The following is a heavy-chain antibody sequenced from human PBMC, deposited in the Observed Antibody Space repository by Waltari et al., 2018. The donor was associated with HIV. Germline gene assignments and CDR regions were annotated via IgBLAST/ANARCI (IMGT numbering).Heavy chain of an antibody. V-gene: IGHV3-7*01. CDR3: ARSLRDWYGSFDY. J-gene: IGHJ4*02. CDR1: GFTFSSYW. Sequence: EVQLVESGGGLVQPGGSLRLSCAASGFTFSSYWMSWVRQAPGKGLEGVANRKQDGSDKNYVDSVKGRFTISRDSAKNSLYLQMNSLRAEDTAVYYCARSLRDWYGSFDYWGQGTLVTVSS. D-gene: IGHD3-9*01. CDR2: RKQDGSDK.